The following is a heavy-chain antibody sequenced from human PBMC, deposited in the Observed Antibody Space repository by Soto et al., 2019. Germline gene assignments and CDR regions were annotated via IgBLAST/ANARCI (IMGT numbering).Heavy chain of an antibody. Sequence: GESLKISCAASGFTFSSYSMNWVRQAPGKGLEWVSSISSSSSYIYYADSVKGRFNISRVNAKNSLYRQMKSLRAEDTAVYYWASDRQYCSGGSCYFPFWFDPWGQGTLVTVSS. D-gene: IGHD2-15*01. CDR2: ISSSSSYI. CDR3: ASDRQYCSGGSCYFPFWFDP. J-gene: IGHJ5*02. CDR1: GFTFSSYS. V-gene: IGHV3-21*01.